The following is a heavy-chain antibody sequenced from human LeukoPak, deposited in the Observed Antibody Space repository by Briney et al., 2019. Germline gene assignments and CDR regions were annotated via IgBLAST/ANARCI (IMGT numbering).Heavy chain of an antibody. CDR3: AKRRGCTGGVCYGYDFDY. J-gene: IGHJ4*02. Sequence: GGSLRLSCAASGFTFSSYAMSWVRQAPGKGLEWVSAISGSGGSTYYADSVKGRFTISRDNSKNTLYLQMNSLGAEDTAVYYCAKRRGCTGGVCYGYDFDYWGQGTLVTISS. V-gene: IGHV3-23*01. CDR1: GFTFSSYA. D-gene: IGHD2-8*02. CDR2: ISGSGGST.